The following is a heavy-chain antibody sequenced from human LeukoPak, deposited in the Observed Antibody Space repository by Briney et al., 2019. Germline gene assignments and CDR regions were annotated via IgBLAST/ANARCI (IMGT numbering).Heavy chain of an antibody. V-gene: IGHV3-53*01. CDR2: IYSNGVT. Sequence: PGGSLRLSCAASGFSVSDHYMIWLRQTPGKGLEWVSLIYSNGVTDYANSVKGRFTISRDRSKNTLYLQMNSLRVEDTALYYCAKDGVGPSNINYFDYWGQGSLVTVSS. CDR3: AKDGVGPSNINYFDY. J-gene: IGHJ4*02. D-gene: IGHD1-26*01. CDR1: GFSVSDHY.